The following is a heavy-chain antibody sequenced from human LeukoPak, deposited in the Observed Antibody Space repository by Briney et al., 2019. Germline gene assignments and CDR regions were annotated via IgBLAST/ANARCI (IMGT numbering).Heavy chain of an antibody. Sequence: SETLSCTCTVSGGSISSYYWSWIRQPPGKGLEWIGYIYTSGSTNYNPSLKSRVTISVDTSKNQSSLKLSSVTAANTAVYYCARYVQEYYYYYMDVWGKGTTVTVSS. CDR2: IYTSGST. CDR3: ARYVQEYYYYYMDV. V-gene: IGHV4-4*09. CDR1: GGSISSYY. D-gene: IGHD3-16*01. J-gene: IGHJ6*03.